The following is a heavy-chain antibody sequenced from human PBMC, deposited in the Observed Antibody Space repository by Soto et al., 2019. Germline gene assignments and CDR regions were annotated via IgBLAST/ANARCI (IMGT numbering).Heavy chain of an antibody. CDR1: GYTFTGYY. D-gene: IGHD3-10*01. Sequence: ASVKVSCKASGYTFTGYYMHWVRQAPGQGLEWMGWINPNSGGTNYAQKFQGRVTMTRDTSISTAYMELSRLRSDDTAVYYCARNGPRGKTYYFDYWGQGTLVTVSS. CDR2: INPNSGGT. CDR3: ARNGPRGKTYYFDY. V-gene: IGHV1-2*02. J-gene: IGHJ4*02.